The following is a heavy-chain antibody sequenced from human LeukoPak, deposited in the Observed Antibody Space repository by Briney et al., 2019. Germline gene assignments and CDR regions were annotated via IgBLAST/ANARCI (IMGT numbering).Heavy chain of an antibody. D-gene: IGHD3-3*01. V-gene: IGHV4-31*03. CDR1: GGSISSGGYY. CDR3: AREGEEFGVGDYYYYYMDV. Sequence: SETLSLTCTVSGGSISSGGYYWSWIRQPPGKGLEWIGYIYYSGSTFYNPSLKSRVNISVDTSKNQFSLKLSSVTAADTAVYYCAREGEEFGVGDYYYYYMDVWRKRTTVTDPS. J-gene: IGHJ6*03. CDR2: IYYSGST.